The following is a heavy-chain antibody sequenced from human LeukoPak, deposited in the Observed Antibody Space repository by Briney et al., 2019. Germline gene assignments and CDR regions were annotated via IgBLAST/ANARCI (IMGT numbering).Heavy chain of an antibody. CDR1: GFTFSSYS. D-gene: IGHD1-1*01. V-gene: IGHV3-21*01. Sequence: AGGSLRLSCAASGFTFSSYSMNWVRQAPGKGLEWVSSISSSSRYIYYAGSVKGRFTISRDNAKNSLYLQMNSLRAEDTAVYYCARGTTYIDYWGQGTLVTVSS. CDR3: ARGTTYIDY. J-gene: IGHJ4*02. CDR2: ISSSSRYI.